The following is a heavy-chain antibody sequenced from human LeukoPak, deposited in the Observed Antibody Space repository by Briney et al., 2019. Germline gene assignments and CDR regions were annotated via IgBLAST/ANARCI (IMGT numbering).Heavy chain of an antibody. Sequence: GGSLRLSCAASGFTFSSYSMNWVRQAPGKGLEWVSSISSSSSYIYYADSVKGRFTISRDNAKNSLYLQMNSLRAEDTAVYYCAKGYDILTGYNGWGQGTLVTVSS. CDR1: GFTFSSYS. CDR3: AKGYDILTGYNG. CDR2: ISSSSSYI. J-gene: IGHJ4*02. V-gene: IGHV3-21*04. D-gene: IGHD3-9*01.